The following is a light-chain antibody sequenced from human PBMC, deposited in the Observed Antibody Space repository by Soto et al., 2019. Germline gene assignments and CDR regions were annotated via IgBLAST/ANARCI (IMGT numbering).Light chain of an antibody. CDR2: GAS. CDR3: QQYGSSPPT. CDR1: QSVNNNY. J-gene: IGKJ1*01. V-gene: IGKV3-20*01. Sequence: EIVLTQSPGTLSFSPGERAVLSCRASQSVNNNYLAWYQRKPGRAPRLLIYGASSRATGIRDRFIGSGSGTDFTLTITRLEPEDFAVYFCQQYGSSPPTFGQGTKVEFK.